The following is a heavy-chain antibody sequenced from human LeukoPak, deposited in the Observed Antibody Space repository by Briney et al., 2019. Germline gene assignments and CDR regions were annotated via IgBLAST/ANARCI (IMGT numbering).Heavy chain of an antibody. CDR2: ISYDGSNK. V-gene: IGHV3-30*18. J-gene: IGHJ4*02. D-gene: IGHD1-26*01. CDR3: AKDLTSIVVGATGLGY. CDR1: GFTFSSYG. Sequence: GGSLRLSCAASGFTFSSYGMHWVRQAPGKGLEWVAVISYDGSNKYYADSVKGRFTISRDNPKNTLYLQMNSLRAEDTAVYYCAKDLTSIVVGATGLGYWGQGTLVTVSS.